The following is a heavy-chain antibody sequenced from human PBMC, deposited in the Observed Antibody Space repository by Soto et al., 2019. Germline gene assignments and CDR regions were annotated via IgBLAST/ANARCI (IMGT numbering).Heavy chain of an antibody. V-gene: IGHV3-11*06. CDR3: ARGNSARITIFGVVTN. J-gene: IGHJ4*02. D-gene: IGHD3-3*01. CDR1: GFTFSDYY. CDR2: ISSSSSYT. Sequence: QVQLVESGGGLVKPGGSLRLSCAASGFTFSDYYMSWIRQAPGKGLEWVSYISSSSSYTNYADSVKGRFTISRDNAKNSLYLQMNSLRAEDTAVYYCARGNSARITIFGVVTNWGQGTLVTVSS.